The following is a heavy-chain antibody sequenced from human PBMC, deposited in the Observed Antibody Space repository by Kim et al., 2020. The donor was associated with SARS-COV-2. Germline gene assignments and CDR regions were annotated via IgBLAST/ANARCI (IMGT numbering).Heavy chain of an antibody. CDR1: GGSVSSGSYY. CDR3: ARETYSSSWRGGFDP. CDR2: IYYSGST. J-gene: IGHJ5*02. D-gene: IGHD6-13*01. Sequence: SETLSLTCTVSGGSVSSGSYYWSWIRQPPGKGLEWIGYIYYSGSTNYNPSLKSRVTISVDTSKNQFSLKLSSVTAADTAVYYCARETYSSSWRGGFDPWGQGTLVTVSS. V-gene: IGHV4-61*01.